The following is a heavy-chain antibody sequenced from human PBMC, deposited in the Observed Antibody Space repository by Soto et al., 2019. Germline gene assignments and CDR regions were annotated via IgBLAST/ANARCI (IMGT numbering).Heavy chain of an antibody. CDR3: ARGRGSLGNYHGYFDY. J-gene: IGHJ4*02. D-gene: IGHD1-7*01. V-gene: IGHV1-69*06. Sequence: VQLLESGGGLVQPGGSLRLSCTASGFPFSSYAISWVRQAPGQGLEWMGGIIPIFGTANYAQEFQGRVTITADKSTSTAYMEMSSLRSEDTAVYYCARGRGSLGNYHGYFDYWGQGTLVTVSS. CDR1: GFPFSSYA. CDR2: IIPIFGTA.